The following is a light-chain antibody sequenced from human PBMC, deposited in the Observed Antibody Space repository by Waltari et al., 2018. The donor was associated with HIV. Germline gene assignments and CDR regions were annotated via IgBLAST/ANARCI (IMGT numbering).Light chain of an antibody. CDR2: RVS. CDR3: MQGTHWPPT. V-gene: IGKV2D-30*01. J-gene: IGKJ2*01. Sequence: EVVMSQFPLPLAVTPGQPASISCTSSEGLVYRDGNTYLNWFPQRPGQSPRRLIFRVSNWDPGVPDRFSGSGSHTNFTLEITRVQSDDVGIFYCMQGTHWPPTFGQGTRREI. CDR1: EGLVYRDGNTY.